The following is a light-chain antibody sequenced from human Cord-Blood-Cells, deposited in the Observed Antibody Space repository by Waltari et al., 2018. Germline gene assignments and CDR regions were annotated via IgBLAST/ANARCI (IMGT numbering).Light chain of an antibody. Sequence: DIQLTPSPSFLSASVGDRVTITCRASQGISSYLAWYQQKPEQAPKLLIYAASTLQSGVPSRCSGSGCGTEFALTISSLQPEDFANYYCQQLNSYPFTFGPGTKVDIK. J-gene: IGKJ3*01. CDR2: AAS. CDR3: QQLNSYPFT. CDR1: QGISSY. V-gene: IGKV1-9*01.